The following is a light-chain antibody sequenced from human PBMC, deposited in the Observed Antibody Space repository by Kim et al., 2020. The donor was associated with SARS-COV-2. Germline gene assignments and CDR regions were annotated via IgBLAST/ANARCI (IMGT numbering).Light chain of an antibody. Sequence: PGQSGTISCPGTSSDVGGHNYVSWYQQHPGKAPKLMIYDVTKRPSGVPDRFSGSKSGNTASLTISGLQAEDEAGYYCCSYAGNFRVFGGGTQLTVL. CDR2: DVT. CDR3: CSYAGNFRV. CDR1: SSDVGGHNY. J-gene: IGLJ3*02. V-gene: IGLV2-11*01.